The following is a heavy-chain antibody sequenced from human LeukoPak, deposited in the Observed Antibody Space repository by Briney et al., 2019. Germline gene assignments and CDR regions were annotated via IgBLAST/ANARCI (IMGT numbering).Heavy chain of an antibody. CDR1: GGSFSGYY. V-gene: IGHV4-34*01. J-gene: IGHJ4*02. Sequence: SETLSLTCAVYGGSFSGYYWSWIRQPPGKGLEWIGQITYGGKTKYNPSLKSRVTISIDTSKNQVSLKLHSVTAADTAVYYCARAYFASAAANSGFDYWGQGTLVTVSS. CDR2: ITYGGKT. D-gene: IGHD6-13*01. CDR3: ARAYFASAAANSGFDY.